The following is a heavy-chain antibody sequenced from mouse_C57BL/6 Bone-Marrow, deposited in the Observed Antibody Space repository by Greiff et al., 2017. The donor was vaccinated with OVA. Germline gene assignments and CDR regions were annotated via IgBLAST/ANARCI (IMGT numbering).Heavy chain of an antibody. CDR2: ISRGSSTI. V-gene: IGHV5-17*01. Sequence: EVKVVESGGGLVKPGGSLKLSCAASGFTFSDYGMHWVRQAPEKGLEWVAYISRGSSTIYYADTVKGRFTISRDNAKNTLFLQMTSLRSEDTAMYYCAIWYLDYWGQGTTLTVSS. CDR1: GFTFSDYG. D-gene: IGHD2-1*01. CDR3: AIWYLDY. J-gene: IGHJ2*01.